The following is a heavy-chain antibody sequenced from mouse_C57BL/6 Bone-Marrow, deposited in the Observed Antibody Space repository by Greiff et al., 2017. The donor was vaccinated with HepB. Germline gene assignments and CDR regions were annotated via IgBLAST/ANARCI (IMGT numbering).Heavy chain of an antibody. Sequence: EVKLEESGGDLVKPGGSLKLSCAASGFTFSSYGMSWVRQTPDKRLEWVATISSGGSYTYYPDSVKGRFTISRDNAKNTLYLQMSSLKSEDTAMYYCARHGLDGYYPFDYWGQGTTLTVSS. CDR3: ARHGLDGYYPFDY. CDR2: ISSGGSYT. V-gene: IGHV5-6*02. CDR1: GFTFSSYG. D-gene: IGHD2-3*01. J-gene: IGHJ2*01.